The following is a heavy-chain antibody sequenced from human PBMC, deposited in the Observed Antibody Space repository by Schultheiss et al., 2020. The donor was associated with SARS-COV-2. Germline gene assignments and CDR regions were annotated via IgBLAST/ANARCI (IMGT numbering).Heavy chain of an antibody. V-gene: IGHV1-18*01. D-gene: IGHD2-2*02. J-gene: IGHJ4*02. CDR3: ARSPGDYCSSTSCYRPYFDY. CDR2: INPNSGGT. Sequence: ASVKVSCKASGGTFSSYAISWVRQAPGQGLEWMGWINPNSGGTNYAQKFQGRVTMTTDTSTSTAYMELRSLRSDDTAVYYCARSPGDYCSSTSCYRPYFDYWGQGTLVTVSS. CDR1: GGTFSSYA.